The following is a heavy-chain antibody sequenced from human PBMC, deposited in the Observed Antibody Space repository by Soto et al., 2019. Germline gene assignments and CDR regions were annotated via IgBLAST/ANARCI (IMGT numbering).Heavy chain of an antibody. Sequence: ASVKVSCKASGYTFTGYYMHWVRQAPGQGLEWMGWINPNSGGTNYAQKFQGRVTMTRDTSISTAYMELSRLRSDDTAVYYCARCFGTTPECNWFDPWGQGTLVTVSS. CDR2: INPNSGGT. J-gene: IGHJ5*02. CDR1: GYTFTGYY. V-gene: IGHV1-2*02. D-gene: IGHD1-7*01. CDR3: ARCFGTTPECNWFDP.